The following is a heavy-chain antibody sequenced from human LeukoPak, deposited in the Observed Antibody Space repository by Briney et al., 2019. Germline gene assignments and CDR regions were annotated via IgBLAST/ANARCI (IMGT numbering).Heavy chain of an antibody. CDR3: ARVGYRYVINDWSRTGLGAYPTKYYYHMDV. CDR2: INRSGST. D-gene: IGHD5-18*01. J-gene: IGHJ6*03. V-gene: IGHV4-34*01. Sequence: SETLSLTCAVYGGPFRGFFWSWIRQPPGKGLEWIGEINRSGSTNYSPSLKSRVTISVDTSKNQFSLKLSSVAAADTAVYFCARVGYRYVINDWSRTGLGAYPTKYYYHMDVWDKGTTVTVSS. CDR1: GGPFRGFF.